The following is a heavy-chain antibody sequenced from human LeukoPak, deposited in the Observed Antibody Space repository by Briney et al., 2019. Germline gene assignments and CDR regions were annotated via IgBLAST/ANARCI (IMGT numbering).Heavy chain of an antibody. J-gene: IGHJ5*02. CDR1: GGSISSYY. Sequence: SETLSLTCTVSGGSISSYYWSWIRRPPGKGLEWIGYIYYSGSTNYNPSLKSRVTISVDTSKNQFSLKLSSVTAADTAVYYCARDWNRYCSGGSCYSQYNWFDPWGQGTLVTVSS. V-gene: IGHV4-59*01. CDR3: ARDWNRYCSGGSCYSQYNWFDP. CDR2: IYYSGST. D-gene: IGHD2-15*01.